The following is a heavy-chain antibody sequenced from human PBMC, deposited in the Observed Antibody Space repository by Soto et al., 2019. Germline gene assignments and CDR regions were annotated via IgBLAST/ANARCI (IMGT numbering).Heavy chain of an antibody. J-gene: IGHJ5*02. V-gene: IGHV4-59*01. CDR3: ASGHYDILTGYPNWFDP. Sequence: SETLSLTCTVSGGSISSYYWSWIRQPPGKGLEWIGYIYYSGSTNYNPSLKSRVTISVDTSKNQFSLKLSSVTAADTAVYYCASGHYDILTGYPNWFDPWGQGTLVTVS. D-gene: IGHD3-9*01. CDR1: GGSISSYY. CDR2: IYYSGST.